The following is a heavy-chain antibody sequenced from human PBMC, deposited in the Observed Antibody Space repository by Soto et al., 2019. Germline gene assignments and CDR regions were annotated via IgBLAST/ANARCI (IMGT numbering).Heavy chain of an antibody. CDR3: ARSQYSSSWYPFDY. CDR1: GFTFSSYG. Sequence: QVQLVESGGGVVQPGRSLRLSCAASGFTFSSYGMHWVRQAPGKGLEWVAVIYYDGSNKYYADSVKGRFTNARDNSKNTLYPQMNCLRAEGTAVFYWARSQYSSSWYPFDYWGQGTLVTVSS. J-gene: IGHJ4*02. D-gene: IGHD6-13*01. V-gene: IGHV3-33*01. CDR2: IYYDGSNK.